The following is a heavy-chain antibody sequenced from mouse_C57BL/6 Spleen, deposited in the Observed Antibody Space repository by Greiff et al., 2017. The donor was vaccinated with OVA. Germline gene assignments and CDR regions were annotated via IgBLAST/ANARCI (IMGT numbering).Heavy chain of an antibody. CDR1: GYTFTSYW. CDR3: ARGLRRGDY. D-gene: IGHD3-2*02. Sequence: VQLQQPGAELVRPGSSVKLSCKASGYTFTSYWMDWVKQRPGQGLEWIGNIYPSDSETHYNQKFKDKATLTVDKSSSTAYMQRSSLTSEDSAVYYCARGLRRGDYWGQGTTLTVSS. J-gene: IGHJ2*01. CDR2: IYPSDSET. V-gene: IGHV1-61*01.